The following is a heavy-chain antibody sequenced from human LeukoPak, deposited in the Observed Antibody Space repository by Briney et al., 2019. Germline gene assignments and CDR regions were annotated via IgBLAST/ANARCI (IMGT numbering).Heavy chain of an antibody. V-gene: IGHV4-34*01. Sequence: SETLSLTCAVYGGSFSGYYWSWIRQPPGKGLEWIGEINHSGSTNYNPSPKSRVTISVDTSKNQFSLKLSSVTAADTAVYYCARGKMATIRYFDYWGQGTLVTVSS. CDR1: GGSFSGYY. D-gene: IGHD5-24*01. CDR3: ARGKMATIRYFDY. CDR2: INHSGST. J-gene: IGHJ4*02.